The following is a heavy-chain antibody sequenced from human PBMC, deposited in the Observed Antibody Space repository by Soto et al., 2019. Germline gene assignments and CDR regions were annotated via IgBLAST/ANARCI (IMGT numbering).Heavy chain of an antibody. Sequence: SESLSLPCTVSGCSISSGDFYWSWIRQPPGKGLELIGNIYYSGSTYYNPSLRSRAIMSVDTSQNQFSLKLSSLTAADTAVYFCASADVIRDTFEYWGQGALVTVSS. J-gene: IGHJ4*02. D-gene: IGHD5-18*01. V-gene: IGHV4-30-4*01. CDR2: IYYSGST. CDR1: GCSISSGDFY. CDR3: ASADVIRDTFEY.